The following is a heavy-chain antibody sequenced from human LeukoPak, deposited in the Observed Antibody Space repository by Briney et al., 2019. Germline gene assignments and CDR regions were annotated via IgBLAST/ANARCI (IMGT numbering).Heavy chain of an antibody. V-gene: IGHV1-2*02. CDR1: GYTFTSYG. J-gene: IGHJ4*02. CDR2: INPNSGGT. D-gene: IGHD3-3*01. CDR3: ARSKNSGVVIIMYYFDY. Sequence: GASVKVSCKASGYTFTSYGISWVRQAPGQGLEWMGWINPNSGGTNYAQKFQGRVTMTRDTSISTAYMELSRLRSDDTAVYYCARSKNSGVVIIMYYFDYWGQGTLVTVFS.